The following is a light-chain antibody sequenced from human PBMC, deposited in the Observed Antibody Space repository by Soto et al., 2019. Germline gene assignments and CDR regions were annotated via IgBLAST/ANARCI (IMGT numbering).Light chain of an antibody. CDR3: QQYNNWPPWT. Sequence: EIVMTQSPATLSVSPGERATLSCRASQSVSSNLALYQQKPGQAPRLLIYGAYTRATCIPSWFSGSGSGTEFSLTISSLQSEDVAVYYCQQYNNWPPWTFGQGTKVEIK. V-gene: IGKV3-15*01. J-gene: IGKJ1*01. CDR2: GAY. CDR1: QSVSSN.